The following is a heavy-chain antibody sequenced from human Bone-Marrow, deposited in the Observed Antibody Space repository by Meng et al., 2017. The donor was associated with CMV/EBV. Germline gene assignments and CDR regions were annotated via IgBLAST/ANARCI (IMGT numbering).Heavy chain of an antibody. CDR2: ISNKANSYAT. D-gene: IGHD5/OR15-5a*01. Sequence: ACWFALCGAPVPWLRLASGKGLEWVGRISNKANSYATAYAASVKGRFTVSRDESKNMAFLQMNNLKTEDTALYFCTSVSASWFDPWGQGTLVTVSS. CDR3: TSVSASWFDP. CDR1: WFALCGAP. V-gene: IGHV3-73*01. J-gene: IGHJ5*02.